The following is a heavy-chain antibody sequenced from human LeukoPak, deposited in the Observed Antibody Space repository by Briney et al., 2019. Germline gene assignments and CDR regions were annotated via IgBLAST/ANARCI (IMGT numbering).Heavy chain of an antibody. CDR1: GGSFSGYY. V-gene: IGHV4-34*01. D-gene: IGHD5-12*01. CDR2: INHSGRT. Sequence: RTSETLSLTCAVYGGSFSGYYWTWIRQPPGKGLEWIGEINHSGRTNYNPSLKSRLTISVDTSKNQFSLKLSSVTAADTAVYYCARSRSRGYSGDFDYWGQGTLVTVSS. CDR3: ARSRSRGYSGDFDY. J-gene: IGHJ4*02.